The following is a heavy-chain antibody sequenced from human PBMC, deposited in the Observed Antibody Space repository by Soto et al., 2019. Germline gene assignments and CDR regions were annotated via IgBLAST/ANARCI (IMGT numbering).Heavy chain of an antibody. J-gene: IGHJ6*02. CDR3: ARSPSSGPHSRVLGMDV. CDR1: GFTFSDYS. Sequence: HVQLVESGGGVVQPGGSLRLSCRASGFTFSDYSMHWLRQTPGKGLDWLTVISYDVDTQNYADSVQGRFTISRDNSKNTFYLLMNSLRTEDTTLYYSARSPSSGPHSRVLGMDVWGQGTTVTVSS. CDR2: ISYDVDTQ. D-gene: IGHD6-19*01. V-gene: IGHV3-30*14.